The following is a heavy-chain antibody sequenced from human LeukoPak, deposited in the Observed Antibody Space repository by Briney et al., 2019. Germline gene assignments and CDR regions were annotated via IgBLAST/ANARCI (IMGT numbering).Heavy chain of an antibody. J-gene: IGHJ3*02. Sequence: GGSLRLSCAASGFTFSSYAMSWVRQAPGKGLEWVAVISYDGSNKYYADSVKGRFTISRDNSKNTLYLQMNSLRAEDTAVYYCARRYYDFWNYDAFDIWGQGTMVTVSS. CDR2: ISYDGSNK. CDR3: ARRYYDFWNYDAFDI. V-gene: IGHV3-30-3*01. CDR1: GFTFSSYA. D-gene: IGHD3-3*01.